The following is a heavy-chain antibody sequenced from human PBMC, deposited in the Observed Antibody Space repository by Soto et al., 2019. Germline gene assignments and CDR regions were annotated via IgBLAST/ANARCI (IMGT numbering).Heavy chain of an antibody. J-gene: IGHJ6*02. V-gene: IGHV1-18*01. D-gene: IGHD1-20*01. CDR1: GYTFTSYG. Sequence: GASVKVSCKASGYTFTSYGISWVRQAPGQGLEWMGWISAYNGNTNYAQKLQGRVTMTTDTSTSTAYMELRSLSSDDTAVYYCARVLTGTTGYYGMDVWGQGTTVTVSS. CDR2: ISAYNGNT. CDR3: ARVLTGTTGYYGMDV.